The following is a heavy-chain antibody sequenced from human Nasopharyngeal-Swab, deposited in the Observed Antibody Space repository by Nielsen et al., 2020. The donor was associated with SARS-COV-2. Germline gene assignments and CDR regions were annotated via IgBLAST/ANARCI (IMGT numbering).Heavy chain of an antibody. D-gene: IGHD5-24*01. CDR1: GFTFSSYG. V-gene: IGHV3-33*01. CDR2: IRYDGSNK. CDR3: ARDLGDGYNGEYFDY. Sequence: GESLKISCAASGFTFSSYGMHWVRQAPGKGLEWVAVIRYDGSNKYYADSVKGRFTISRDNSKNTLYLQMNSLRAEDTAVYYCARDLGDGYNGEYFDYWGQGTLVTVSS. J-gene: IGHJ4*02.